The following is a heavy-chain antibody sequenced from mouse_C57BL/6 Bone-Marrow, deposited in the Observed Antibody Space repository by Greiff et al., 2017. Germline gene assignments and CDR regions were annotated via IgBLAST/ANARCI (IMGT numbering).Heavy chain of an antibody. CDR3: VRQNGNYDYFDY. CDR1: GFSFNTYA. CDR2: IRSKSNNYAT. Sequence: EVQLVESGGGLVQPKGSLKLSCAASGFSFNTYAMNWVRQAPGKGLEWVARIRSKSNNYATYYADSVKDRFTISRDDSESMLYLQMNNLKTEDTAMYYCVRQNGNYDYFDYWGQGTTLTVSS. J-gene: IGHJ2*01. V-gene: IGHV10-1*01. D-gene: IGHD2-1*01.